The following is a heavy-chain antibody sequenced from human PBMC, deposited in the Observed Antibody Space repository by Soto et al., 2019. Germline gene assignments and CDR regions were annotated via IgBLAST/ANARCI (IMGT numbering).Heavy chain of an antibody. D-gene: IGHD2-15*01. CDR3: VRGVVVVTASQLGWFDP. V-gene: IGHV1-69*01. J-gene: IGHJ5*02. CDR2: INPMFGTT. CDR1: GGTFSSYT. Sequence: QVQLMQSGAEVKKPGSSVKVSCKASGGTFSSYTISWVRQAPGQGLEWMGGINPMFGTTKYAQKFQGRVTITADESTSTAYMEMSSLRSEDTAVYYCVRGVVVVTASQLGWFDPWGQGTLVIVSS.